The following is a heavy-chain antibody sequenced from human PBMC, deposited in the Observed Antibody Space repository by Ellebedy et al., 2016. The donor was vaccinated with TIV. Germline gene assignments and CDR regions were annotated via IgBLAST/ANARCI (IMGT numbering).Heavy chain of an antibody. V-gene: IGHV4-61*08. Sequence: SETLSLXCTVTGGPVINAGAYWSWIRQPPGRGLEWIGYVYHSGSIKINPSLKSRVTMSVDTSKKEFSLKLNSVTTADTAVYFCARGLYFDSSGYHFWFDPWGQGALVTVSS. D-gene: IGHD3-22*01. CDR1: GGPVINAGAY. CDR3: ARGLYFDSSGYHFWFDP. CDR2: VYHSGSI. J-gene: IGHJ5*02.